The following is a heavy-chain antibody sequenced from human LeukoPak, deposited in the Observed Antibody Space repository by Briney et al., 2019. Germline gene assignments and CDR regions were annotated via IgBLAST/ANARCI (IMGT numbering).Heavy chain of an antibody. D-gene: IGHD2-15*01. CDR2: IWYDGSNK. Sequence: SCKVSGYTLTELSMHWVRQAPGKGLEWVAVIWYDGSNKYYADSVKGRFTISRDSSKNTLYLQMNSLRAEDTAVYYCAKDGSGGGWKWFDPWGQGTLVTVSS. V-gene: IGHV3-33*06. CDR3: AKDGSGGGWKWFDP. CDR1: GYTLTELS. J-gene: IGHJ5*02.